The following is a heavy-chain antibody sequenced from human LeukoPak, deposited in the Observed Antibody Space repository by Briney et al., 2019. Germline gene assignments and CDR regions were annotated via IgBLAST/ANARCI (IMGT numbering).Heavy chain of an antibody. CDR3: ASNSYNSANWFDP. J-gene: IGHJ5*02. V-gene: IGHV3-53*01. CDR2: TYSGGST. CDR1: GFTFRTYW. D-gene: IGHD5-24*01. Sequence: GGSLRLSCAVSGFTFRTYWMHWVRQVPGKGLEWVSVTYSGGSTSYADSVKGRFTISRDNSKNTLYLQMNSLRVEDTAVYYCASNSYNSANWFDPWGQGTLVTVSS.